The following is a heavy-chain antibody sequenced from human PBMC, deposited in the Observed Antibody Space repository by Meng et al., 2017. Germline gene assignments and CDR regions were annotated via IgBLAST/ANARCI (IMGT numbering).Heavy chain of an antibody. CDR1: GYTFTSYG. V-gene: IGHV1-18*01. J-gene: IGHJ4*02. Sequence: QCQLGQSEAEVKEPGASVTVPCKASGYTFTSYGISWVRQAPGQGLEWMGWISAYNGNTNYAQKLQGRVTMTTDTSTSTAYMELRSLRSDDTAVYYCATRGNPYLNCWGQGTLVTVSS. CDR2: ISAYNGNT. CDR3: ATRGNPYLNC.